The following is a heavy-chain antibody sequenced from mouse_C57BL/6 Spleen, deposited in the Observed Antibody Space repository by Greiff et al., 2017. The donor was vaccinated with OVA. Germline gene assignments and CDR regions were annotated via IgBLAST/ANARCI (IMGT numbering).Heavy chain of an antibody. J-gene: IGHJ1*03. CDR3: ARREEVLDV. D-gene: IGHD2-14*01. CDR1: GYTFTSYW. V-gene: IGHV1-50*01. Sequence: QVQLQQPGAELVKPGASVKLSCKASGYTFTSYWMQWVKQRPGQGLEWIGEIDPSDSYTNYNQKFKGKATLTVDTSSSTAYMQLSSLTSEDSAVYYCARREEVLDVWGTGTTVTVSS. CDR2: IDPSDSYT.